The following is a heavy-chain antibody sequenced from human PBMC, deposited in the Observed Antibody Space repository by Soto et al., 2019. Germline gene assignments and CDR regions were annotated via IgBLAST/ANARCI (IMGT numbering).Heavy chain of an antibody. V-gene: IGHV3-33*01. CDR1: GFTFSSYG. D-gene: IGHD3-10*01. CDR2: IWYDGSNK. Sequence: GGSLRLSCAASGFTFSSYGMHWVRQAPGKGLEWVAVIWYDGSNKYYADSVKGRFTISRDNSKNTLYLQMNSLRAEDTAVYYCARGYLPDRNSGSYRFVDYWGQGTLVTVSS. CDR3: ARGYLPDRNSGSYRFVDY. J-gene: IGHJ4*02.